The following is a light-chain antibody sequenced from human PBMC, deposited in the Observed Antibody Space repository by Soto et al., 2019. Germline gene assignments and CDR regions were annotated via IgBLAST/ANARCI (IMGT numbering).Light chain of an antibody. Sequence: QSALTQPASVSGSPGQSITISCTGTSSDVGGYNYVSWYQQPTGNAPQLMIYEVSNRPSGVANRFSGSKSGNTASLTISGLQAEDEDDYYCKSYTSSSQGVFGTGTKVTVL. J-gene: IGLJ1*01. V-gene: IGLV2-14*01. CDR2: EVS. CDR3: KSYTSSSQGV. CDR1: SSDVGGYNY.